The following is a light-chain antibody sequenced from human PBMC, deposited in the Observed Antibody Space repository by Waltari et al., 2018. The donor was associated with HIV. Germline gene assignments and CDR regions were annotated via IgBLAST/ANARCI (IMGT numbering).Light chain of an antibody. Sequence: EIVLTQSPGTLSLSPGERATLSCRASHSVSSSLAWYQQKPGQAPRLLIYGASSRATDIPDRFSGSGSGTDFTLTISRLEPEDFAVYYCQQYGSSLVTFGGGTKVEIK. J-gene: IGKJ4*01. CDR2: GAS. CDR3: QQYGSSLVT. V-gene: IGKV3-20*01. CDR1: HSVSSS.